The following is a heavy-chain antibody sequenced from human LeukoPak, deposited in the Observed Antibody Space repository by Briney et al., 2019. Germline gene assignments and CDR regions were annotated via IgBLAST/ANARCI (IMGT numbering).Heavy chain of an antibody. CDR1: GYTFTSFG. CDR3: ARDRFWSGPGWFDP. D-gene: IGHD3-3*01. CDR2: ISAYNGNT. J-gene: IGHJ5*02. V-gene: IGHV1-18*01. Sequence: ASVKVSCKASGYTFTSFGISWVRQAPGQGLEWMGWISAYNGNTNYAQKLQGRVTMTTDTSTSTAYMELRSLRSDDTAVYYCARDRFWSGPGWFDPWGQGTLVTVSS.